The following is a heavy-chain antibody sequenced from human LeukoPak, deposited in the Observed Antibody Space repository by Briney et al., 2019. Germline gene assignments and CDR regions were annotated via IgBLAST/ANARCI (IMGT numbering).Heavy chain of an antibody. CDR1: GFTVSSNY. CDR2: IYSGGST. Sequence: GGSLRLSCAAPGFTVSSNYMSWVRQAPGKGLEWVSVIYSGGSTYYADSVKGRFTISRDNSKNTLYLQMNSLRAEDTAAYYCATDSLDYDFSSYDAFDIWGQGTMVTVSS. D-gene: IGHD3-3*01. J-gene: IGHJ3*02. CDR3: ATDSLDYDFSSYDAFDI. V-gene: IGHV3-66*01.